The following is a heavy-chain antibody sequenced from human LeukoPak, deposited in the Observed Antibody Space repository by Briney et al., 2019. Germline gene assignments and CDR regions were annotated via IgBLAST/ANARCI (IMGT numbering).Heavy chain of an antibody. CDR1: GFAFSTYW. CDR2: SNTDGSET. Sequence: GGSLRLSCEASGFAFSTYWMHWVRQGPGKGLVWVSRSNTDGSETTYADSVKGRFIISKDNAKNTLYLQMSSLRPEDTAIYYCARDRIEGGLGVWGQGTA. CDR3: ARDRIEGGLGV. D-gene: IGHD2/OR15-2a*01. J-gene: IGHJ6*02. V-gene: IGHV3-74*01.